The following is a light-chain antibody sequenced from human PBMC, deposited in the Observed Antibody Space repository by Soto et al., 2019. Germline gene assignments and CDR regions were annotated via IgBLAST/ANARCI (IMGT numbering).Light chain of an antibody. CDR3: QSYDSSLSVWV. CDR2: GNS. J-gene: IGLJ3*02. CDR1: SSNIGAGYD. V-gene: IGLV1-40*01. Sequence: QSVLTQPPSVSGAPGQRVTISCTGSSSNIGAGYDVHWYQQLPGTAPKLLIYGNSNRPSGVPDRFSGSKSGTSASLATTGLQAEDEADYYCQSYDSSLSVWVFGGGTQLTVL.